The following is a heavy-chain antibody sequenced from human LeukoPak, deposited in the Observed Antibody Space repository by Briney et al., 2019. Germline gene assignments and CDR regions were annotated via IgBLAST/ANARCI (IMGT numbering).Heavy chain of an antibody. CDR2: ISAYNGNT. CDR3: ARDTAILRFLEWLSPFFDY. V-gene: IGHV1-18*01. CDR1: GYTFTSYG. Sequence: ASVKVSCKASGYTFTSYGISWVRQAPGQGLEWMGWISAYNGNTNYAQKLQGRVTTTTDTSTSTAYMELRSLRSDDTAVYYCARDTAILRFLEWLSPFFDYWGQGTLVTVSS. J-gene: IGHJ4*02. D-gene: IGHD3-3*01.